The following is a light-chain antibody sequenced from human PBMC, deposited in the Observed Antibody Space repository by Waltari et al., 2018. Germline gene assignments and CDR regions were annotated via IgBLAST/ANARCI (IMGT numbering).Light chain of an antibody. CDR3: QQYNEWPPYT. CDR2: GAS. J-gene: IGKJ2*01. CDR1: QSVSSD. Sequence: EIVMTPSPATLSVSPGERATLSCRASQSVSSDLAWYQQKPGQAPRPLIYGASTRATGIPARFSGSGSATEFTLTISSLQSEDFAIYYCQQYNEWPPYTFGQGTKLEIK. V-gene: IGKV3-15*01.